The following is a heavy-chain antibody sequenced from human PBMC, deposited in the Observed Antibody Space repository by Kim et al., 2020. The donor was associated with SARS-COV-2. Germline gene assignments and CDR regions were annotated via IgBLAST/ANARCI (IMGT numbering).Heavy chain of an antibody. D-gene: IGHD6-6*01. CDR3: AREGWYSSSSALDY. V-gene: IGHV4-59*01. Sequence: TPPLKGRVTISVDTSKNQFSLKLSSVTAAGTAVYYCAREGWYSSSSALDYWGQGTLVTVSS. J-gene: IGHJ4*02.